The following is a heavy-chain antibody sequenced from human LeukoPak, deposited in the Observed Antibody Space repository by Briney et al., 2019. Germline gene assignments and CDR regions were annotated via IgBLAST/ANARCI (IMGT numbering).Heavy chain of an antibody. CDR1: GGSISSYY. J-gene: IGHJ4*02. V-gene: IGHV4-4*07. CDR2: IYTSGST. Sequence: SETLSLTCTVSGGSISSYYWSWIRQPAGKGLEWIGRIYTSGSTNYNPSLKSRVTMSVDRSKNQLSLKVTSVTAADTAVYYCARGNFSGWYRGALDNWGQGTLDTVSS. D-gene: IGHD6-19*01. CDR3: ARGNFSGWYRGALDN.